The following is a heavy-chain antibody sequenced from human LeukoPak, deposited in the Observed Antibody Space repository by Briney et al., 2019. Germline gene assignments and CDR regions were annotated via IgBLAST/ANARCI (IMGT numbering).Heavy chain of an antibody. CDR3: PREYCSGGSCDSYYYYNYMDV. D-gene: IGHD2-15*01. Sequence: PSETLSLTRTVSGGSISSGSYYWSWIRQPAGKGLEWIGRIYTSGSTNYNPSLKSRVTISVDTSKNQFSLKLSSVTAADTAVYYCPREYCSGGSCDSYYYYNYMDVWGKGTTVTVSS. CDR1: GGSISSGSYY. J-gene: IGHJ6*03. CDR2: IYTSGST. V-gene: IGHV4-61*02.